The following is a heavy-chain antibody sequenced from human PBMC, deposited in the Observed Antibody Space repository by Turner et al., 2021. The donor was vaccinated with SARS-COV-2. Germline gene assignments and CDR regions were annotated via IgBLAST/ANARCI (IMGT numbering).Heavy chain of an antibody. D-gene: IGHD6-25*01. V-gene: IGHV5-51*03. Sequence: EVQLVQSGAEVKKPGESLKNSCKASGYSFTNYWIAWVRQMPGKGLEWMGFIKPGDSDVRYSPSFQGQVTISADKSISTAYLQWSSVEASDTAIYYCARSVWIHDYWGQGTLVTVSS. CDR2: IKPGDSDV. J-gene: IGHJ4*02. CDR3: ARSVWIHDY. CDR1: GYSFTNYW.